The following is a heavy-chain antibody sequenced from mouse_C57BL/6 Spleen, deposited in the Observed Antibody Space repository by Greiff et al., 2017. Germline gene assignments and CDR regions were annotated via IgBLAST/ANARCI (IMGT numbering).Heavy chain of an antibody. J-gene: IGHJ4*01. CDR1: GYTFTSYG. Sequence: QVQLQQPGAELVKPGASVKLSCKASGYTFTSYGMHWVKQRPGQGLEWIGMIHPNSGSTNYKEKFKSKVTLTIDKSSITAYMQLSSLTSEDSAVYYCARGRREYAMDYWGQGTSVTVSS. CDR2: IHPNSGST. V-gene: IGHV1-64*01. CDR3: ARGRREYAMDY.